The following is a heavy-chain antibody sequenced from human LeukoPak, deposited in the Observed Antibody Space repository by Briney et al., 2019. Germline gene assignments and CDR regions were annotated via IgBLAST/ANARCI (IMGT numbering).Heavy chain of an antibody. J-gene: IGHJ3*01. CDR1: GYRFSNNW. CDR2: INQDGSEK. V-gene: IGHV3-7*01. Sequence: GGSLRLSCAASGYRFSNNWMSWVRQAPGKGLEWVANINQDGSEKYYVDSVKGRFTISRDNAKSSLYLQMSSLRAEDTAIYYCARDRVGDSDAFDVWGQGTVVTVSS. D-gene: IGHD2-21*01. CDR3: ARDRVGDSDAFDV.